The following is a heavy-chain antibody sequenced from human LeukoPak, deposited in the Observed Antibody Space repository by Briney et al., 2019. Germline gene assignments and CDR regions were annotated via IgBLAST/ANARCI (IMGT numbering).Heavy chain of an antibody. J-gene: IGHJ4*02. D-gene: IGHD3-22*01. V-gene: IGHV4-4*07. CDR1: GDSISTYY. CDR3: SRGLDSRKLGY. CDR2: VYVTGST. Sequence: SETLSLTCTVPGDSISTYYWSWIRQPAGKGLEWIGRVYVTGSTNLNPALQSRVTMSVDTSKNQFSLKLTSVTAADTAVYFCSRGLDSRKLGYWGQGTLVTVSS.